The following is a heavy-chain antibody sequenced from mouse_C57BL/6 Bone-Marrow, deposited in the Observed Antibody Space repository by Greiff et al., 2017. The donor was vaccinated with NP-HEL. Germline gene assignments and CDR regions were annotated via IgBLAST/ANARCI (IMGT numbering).Heavy chain of an antibody. Sequence: EVKLVESGGGLVQPGGSLKLSCAASGFTFSDYGMAWVRQAPRKGPEWVAFISNLAYSIYYADTVTGRFTISRENAKNTLYLEMSSLRSEDTAMYYCARHRGSSYDYAMDYWGQGTSVTVSS. D-gene: IGHD1-1*01. V-gene: IGHV5-15*01. CDR2: ISNLAYSI. CDR3: ARHRGSSYDYAMDY. J-gene: IGHJ4*01. CDR1: GFTFSDYG.